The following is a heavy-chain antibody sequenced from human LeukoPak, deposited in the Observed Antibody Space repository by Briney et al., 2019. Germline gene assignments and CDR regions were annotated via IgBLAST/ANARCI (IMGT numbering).Heavy chain of an antibody. V-gene: IGHV3-21*01. J-gene: IGHJ4*02. Sequence: GGSLRLSCAVSGFTFSSHSVNWVRQAPGRGLEWVSTISSTSSYIYYADSVKGRFTISRDNAKDSVYLQMNSLRAEDTAVYYCAKDRGGCSSTSCYYFDYWGQGTLVTVSS. D-gene: IGHD2-2*01. CDR2: ISSTSSYI. CDR1: GFTFSSHS. CDR3: AKDRGGCSSTSCYYFDY.